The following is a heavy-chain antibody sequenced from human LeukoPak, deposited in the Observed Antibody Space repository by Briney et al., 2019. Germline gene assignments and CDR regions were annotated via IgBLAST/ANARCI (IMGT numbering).Heavy chain of an antibody. CDR1: GFTVSSNC. V-gene: IGHV3-53*01. Sequence: GGSLRLSCAASGFTVSSNCMSWVRQAPGKGLEWVSVIYSGGSTYYADSVKGRFTISRDNSKNTLYLQMNSLRAEDTAVYYCARGWYYDFWSGYYTSDDAFDIWGQGTMVTVSS. CDR3: ARGWYYDFWSGYYTSDDAFDI. J-gene: IGHJ3*02. D-gene: IGHD3-3*01. CDR2: IYSGGST.